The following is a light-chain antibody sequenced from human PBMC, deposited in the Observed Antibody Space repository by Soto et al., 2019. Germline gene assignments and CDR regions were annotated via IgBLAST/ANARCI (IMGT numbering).Light chain of an antibody. V-gene: IGKV3-11*01. CDR2: EAS. CDR3: QQRSNWPWT. CDR1: ESVSTF. Sequence: EIVLTQSPATLSLSPGERATLSCRASESVSTFLAWYQQKPGQAPRLLIYEASSRATGIPARFSGGGSGTVFTLTISRLVPEDFAGYYCQQRSNWPWTCGQGTKV. J-gene: IGKJ1*01.